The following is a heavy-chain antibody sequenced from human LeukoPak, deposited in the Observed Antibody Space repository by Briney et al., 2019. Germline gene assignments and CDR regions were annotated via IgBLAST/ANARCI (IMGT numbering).Heavy chain of an antibody. CDR2: IFHSGST. CDR3: ARNQMTTVTGFYYYGMDV. J-gene: IGHJ6*04. CDR1: GGPISSSNW. V-gene: IGHV4-4*02. Sequence: PSGTLSLTCAVSGGPISSSNWWSWVRQPPGKGLEWIGEIFHSGSTNYNPSLQSRVTISVDESKNQFSLKLSSVTAADTAVYHCARNQMTTVTGFYYYGMDVWGKGTTVTVSS. D-gene: IGHD4-17*01.